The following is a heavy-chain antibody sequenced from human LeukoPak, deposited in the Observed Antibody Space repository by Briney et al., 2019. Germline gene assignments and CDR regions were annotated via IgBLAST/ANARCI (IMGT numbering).Heavy chain of an antibody. CDR2: ISANNGYT. CDR3: ARGNSASEIYHYLNWFDP. D-gene: IGHD4-23*01. Sequence: DSVKVSCKASGYTFTSNGVTWVRQAPGQGLEWMGWISANNGYTNYAQKFQDRVTLTTDTSTSTAYMELRSLGSDDTAVYYCARGNSASEIYHYLNWFDPWGQGILVTVSS. CDR1: GYTFTSNG. J-gene: IGHJ5*02. V-gene: IGHV1-18*04.